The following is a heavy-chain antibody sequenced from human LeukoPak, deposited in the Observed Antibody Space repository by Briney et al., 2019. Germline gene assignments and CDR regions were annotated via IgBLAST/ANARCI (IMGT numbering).Heavy chain of an antibody. J-gene: IGHJ3*02. CDR2: IYTSGST. V-gene: IGHV4-4*07. Sequence: SETLSLTCTVSGGSISSYYWSWIRQPAGKGLEWIGRIYTSGSTNYNPSLKSRVTMSVDTSKNQFSLKLSSVTAADTAVYYCARGKLNRDRGATRLFDIWGQGTMVTVSS. D-gene: IGHD1-26*01. CDR3: ARGKLNRDRGATRLFDI. CDR1: GGSISSYY.